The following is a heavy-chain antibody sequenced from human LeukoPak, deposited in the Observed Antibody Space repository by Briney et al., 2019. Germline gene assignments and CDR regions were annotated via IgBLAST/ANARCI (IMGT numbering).Heavy chain of an antibody. V-gene: IGHV4-34*01. J-gene: IGHJ3*02. CDR1: GGSFSGYY. CDR2: IYHSGST. CDR3: ARASYYESSNNIAFDI. D-gene: IGHD3-22*01. Sequence: PSETLSLTCAVYGGSFSGYYWSWIRQPPGKGLEWIGEIYHSGSTNYNPSLKSRVTISVDTSKNQFSLKLTSVTAADTAVYYCARASYYESSNNIAFDIWGQGTMVTVSS.